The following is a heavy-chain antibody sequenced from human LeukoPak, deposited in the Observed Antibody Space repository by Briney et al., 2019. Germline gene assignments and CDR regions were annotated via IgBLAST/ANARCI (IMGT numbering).Heavy chain of an antibody. J-gene: IGHJ4*02. D-gene: IGHD3-10*01. CDR3: ARDGRGSHDY. CDR1: GFTFSTYG. CDR2: INSDGSSA. Sequence: GGSLRLSCAASGFTFSTYGMHWVRQAPGKGLEWVSRINSDGSSASYADSVKGRFTISRDNAKNTLYLQMNSLRAEDTAVYYCARDGRGSHDYWAREPWSPSPQ. V-gene: IGHV3-74*01.